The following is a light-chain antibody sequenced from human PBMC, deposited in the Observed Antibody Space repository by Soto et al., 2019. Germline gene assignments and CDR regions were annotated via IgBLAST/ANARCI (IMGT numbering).Light chain of an antibody. V-gene: IGKV3D-15*01. J-gene: IGKJ5*01. CDR3: QQYNNWPPGT. Sequence: EIVLTQSPGTLSLSPGERATLSCRASQTVSSNYLAWYQQKPGQAPRLLIYGASTRATGIPARFSGSGSGTEFTLTISSLQSEDFAVYYCQQYNNWPPGTFGQGTRLEIK. CDR1: QTVSSN. CDR2: GAS.